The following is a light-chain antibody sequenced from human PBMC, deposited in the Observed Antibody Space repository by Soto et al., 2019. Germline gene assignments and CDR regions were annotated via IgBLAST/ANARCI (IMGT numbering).Light chain of an antibody. CDR3: QQYYNWPPIT. CDR1: QSVSSN. J-gene: IGKJ5*01. Sequence: EIALTQSPGTLCLSPGERATLSCRASQSVSSNLAWYQQKPGQAPRLLIYGASTRATGIPARFSGSGSGTEFTLTISSLQSEDFAVYYCQQYYNWPPITFGQGTRLEIK. V-gene: IGKV3-15*01. CDR2: GAS.